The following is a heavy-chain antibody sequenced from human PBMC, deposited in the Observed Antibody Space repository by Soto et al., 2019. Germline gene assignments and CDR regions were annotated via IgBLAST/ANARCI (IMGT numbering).Heavy chain of an antibody. V-gene: IGHV4-59*08. J-gene: IGHJ3*02. Sequence: PSETMSLTCTVSGDSISTYPWSWIRQSPGKGLEWIGYIYYTGSTNTNPPLKSPVTISVDTSKNQISMHLTSVTAADTAVYYGARHLLHTAVAPDGFEIWGQATMVT. CDR1: GDSISTYP. CDR3: ARHLLHTAVAPDGFEI. D-gene: IGHD6-19*01. CDR2: IYYTGST.